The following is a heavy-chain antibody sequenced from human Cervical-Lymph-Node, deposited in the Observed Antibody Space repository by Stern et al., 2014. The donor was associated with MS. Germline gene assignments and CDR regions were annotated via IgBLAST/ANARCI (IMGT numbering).Heavy chain of an antibody. CDR3: V. V-gene: IGHV3-74*02. J-gene: IGHJ6*02. CDR2: IDTDGSTT. CDR1: GFTFSRYW. Sequence: EVQLVESGGGVVQPGGSLRLSCAASGFTFSRYWIHWARQAPGKGLVWVSRIDTDGSTTTYADSVRGRFTISRDNAKNMVYLQMSDLRAEDTAVYLDVWGQGATVTVSS.